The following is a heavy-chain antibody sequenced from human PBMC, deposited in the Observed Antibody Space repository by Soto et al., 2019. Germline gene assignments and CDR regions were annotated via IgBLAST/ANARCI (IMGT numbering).Heavy chain of an antibody. J-gene: IGHJ4*02. D-gene: IGHD2-21*01. CDR3: ASDSPTYFFDF. V-gene: IGHV1-69*13. CDR2: IIPIFGTA. CDR1: GGTFSSYA. Sequence: SVNRACKASGGTFSSYAISWVRQAPGQGLEWMGGIIPIFGTANYAQKFQGRVTITADESTSTAYLELSSLRSEDTAVYYCASDSPTYFFDFCGQGSLVIVSS.